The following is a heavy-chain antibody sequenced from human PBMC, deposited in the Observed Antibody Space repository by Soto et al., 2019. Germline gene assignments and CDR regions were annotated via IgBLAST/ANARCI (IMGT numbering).Heavy chain of an antibody. V-gene: IGHV3-48*01. CDR1: GCTFSSYS. J-gene: IGHJ5*02. D-gene: IGHD6-13*01. CDR3: AESAASRFDT. Sequence: GGSLRLSCAASGCTFSSYSMNGGRQAPGKGLEWVSYISSSSSTIYYADSVKGRFTISRDNAKSSLYLQMNSLRAEDTAVYYCAESAASRFDTWGQGNLLTISS. CDR2: ISSSSSTI.